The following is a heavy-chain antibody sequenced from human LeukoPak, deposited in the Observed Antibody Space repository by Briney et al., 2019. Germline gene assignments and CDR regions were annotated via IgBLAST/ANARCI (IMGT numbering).Heavy chain of an antibody. CDR1: GFTVSSNY. CDR2: IYSGGST. Sequence: GGSLRLSCAASGFTVSSNYMSWVRQAPGKGLEWVSVIYSGGSTYYADSVKGRFTISRDNSKNTLYLQMNSLRVEDTAVYYCTRGSYGDCEYWGQGTLVTVSS. V-gene: IGHV3-53*01. D-gene: IGHD4-17*01. J-gene: IGHJ4*02. CDR3: TRGSYGDCEY.